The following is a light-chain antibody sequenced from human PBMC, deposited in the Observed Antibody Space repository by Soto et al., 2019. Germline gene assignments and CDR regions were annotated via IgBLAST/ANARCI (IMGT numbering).Light chain of an antibody. V-gene: IGLV2-14*01. CDR2: EVT. Sequence: QSVLAQPASVSGSPGQSITISCTGTSDDIGTFKYVSWYQQHPGKAPKLMIFEVTNRPSGVSNRFSGSKSGNTASLTISGLQADDEADYYCSSYTKSSSLFYVFGTGTKVTVL. CDR3: SSYTKSSSLFYV. CDR1: SDDIGTFKY. J-gene: IGLJ1*01.